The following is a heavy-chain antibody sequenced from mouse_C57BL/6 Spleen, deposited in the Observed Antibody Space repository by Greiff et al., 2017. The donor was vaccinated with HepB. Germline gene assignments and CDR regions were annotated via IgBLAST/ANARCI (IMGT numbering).Heavy chain of an antibody. J-gene: IGHJ3*01. D-gene: IGHD4-1*02. V-gene: IGHV1-61*01. Sequence: VQLQQPGAELVRPGSSVKLSCKASGYTFTSYWMDWVKQRPGQGLEWIGNIYPSDSETHYNQKFKDKATLTVDKSSSTAYMELRSLTSEDSAVYYCTRVVNWDGAYWGQGTLVTVSA. CDR1: GYTFTSYW. CDR3: TRVVNWDGAY. CDR2: IYPSDSET.